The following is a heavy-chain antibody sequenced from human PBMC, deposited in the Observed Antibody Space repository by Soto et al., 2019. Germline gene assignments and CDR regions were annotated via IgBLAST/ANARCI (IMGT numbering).Heavy chain of an antibody. V-gene: IGHV4-4*07. J-gene: IGHJ5*02. D-gene: IGHD1-1*01. CDR3: VRDGTKTLRDWLEH. CDR2: IYATGTN. CDR1: VSCIIGFY. Sequence: SDTVWLTCTVCVSCIIGFYCSWIRKSAGKGLEWIWRIYATGTNDYNPSLKSRVMMSVDTSKKQLSLKLRSVTAAETAVYYCVRDGTKTLRDWLEHWGQGLSVTVSS.